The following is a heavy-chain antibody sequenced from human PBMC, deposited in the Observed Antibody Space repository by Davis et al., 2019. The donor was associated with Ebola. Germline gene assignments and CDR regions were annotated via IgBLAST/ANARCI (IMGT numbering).Heavy chain of an antibody. J-gene: IGHJ4*02. CDR1: GFTFSSYA. D-gene: IGHD2-15*01. CDR3: AKDVRLLDY. Sequence: GESLKISCAASGFTFSSYAMSWVRQAPGKGLEWVSAISGSGGSTYYADSVKGRFTISRDNSKNTLYLQMNSLRAEDTAVYYCAKDVRLLDYWGQGTLVTVSS. V-gene: IGHV3-23*01. CDR2: ISGSGGST.